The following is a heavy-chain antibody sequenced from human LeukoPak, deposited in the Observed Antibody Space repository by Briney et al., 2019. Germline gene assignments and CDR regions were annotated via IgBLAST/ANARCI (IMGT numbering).Heavy chain of an antibody. J-gene: IGHJ4*02. CDR2: ISYDGSNK. D-gene: IGHD3-10*01. CDR3: GRGSVGFGELNY. CDR1: GFTFSSYA. V-gene: IGHV3-30-3*01. Sequence: GGSLRLSCAASGFTFSSYAMSWGRQAPGKGLEWVAVISYDGSNKFYADSVKGRFTLSRDNSKNTLYLQMNSLRIEDTAVYYCGRGSVGFGELNYWGQGTLVTVSS.